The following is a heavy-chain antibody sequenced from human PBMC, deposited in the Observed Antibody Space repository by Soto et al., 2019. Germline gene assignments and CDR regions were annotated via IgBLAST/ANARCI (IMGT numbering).Heavy chain of an antibody. CDR3: ARDRVAAAGTGGYYYYYGMDV. D-gene: IGHD6-13*01. Sequence: ASVKVSCKASGYTFTGYYMHWVRQAPGQGLEWMGWINPNSGGTYYAQKFQGWVTMTRDTSISTAYMELSRLRSDDTAVYYCARDRVAAAGTGGYYYYYGMDVCGQGTTVTVSS. CDR2: INPNSGGT. V-gene: IGHV1-2*04. J-gene: IGHJ6*02. CDR1: GYTFTGYY.